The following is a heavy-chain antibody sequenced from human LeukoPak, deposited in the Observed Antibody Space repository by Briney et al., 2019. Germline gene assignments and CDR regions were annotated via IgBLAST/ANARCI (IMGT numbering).Heavy chain of an antibody. J-gene: IGHJ4*02. CDR2: IIPIFGTA. CDR3: ARGPDYCDSSGYLKY. Sequence: ASVKVSCKASGGTFSSYAISWVRQAPGQGLEWMGGIIPIFGTANYAQKFQGRVTITTDESTSTAYMELSSLRSEDTAVYYCARGPDYCDSSGYLKYWGQGTLVTVSS. V-gene: IGHV1-69*05. CDR1: GGTFSSYA. D-gene: IGHD3-22*01.